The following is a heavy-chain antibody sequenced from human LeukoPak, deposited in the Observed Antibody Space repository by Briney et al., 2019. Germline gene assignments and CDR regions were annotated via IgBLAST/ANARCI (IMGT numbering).Heavy chain of an antibody. CDR1: GGSISSYY. Sequence: SETLSLTCTVSGGSISSYYWSWIRQPPGKGLEWIGYIYYSGNTNYNPSLKSRVTISVDTSKNQFSLKLSSVTAADTAVYYCARDGVTGRLDPWGQGTLVTVSS. CDR3: ARDGVTGRLDP. V-gene: IGHV4-59*01. CDR2: IYYSGNT. J-gene: IGHJ5*02. D-gene: IGHD1-20*01.